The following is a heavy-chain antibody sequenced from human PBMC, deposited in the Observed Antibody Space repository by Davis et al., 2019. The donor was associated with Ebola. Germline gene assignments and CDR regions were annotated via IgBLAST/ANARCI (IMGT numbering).Heavy chain of an antibody. CDR1: RFTFSGFTFETYW. V-gene: IGHV3-7*01. D-gene: IGHD4-11*01. CDR2: INQDGSEK. J-gene: IGHJ5*02. Sequence: GESLKISCAASRFTFSGFTFETYWMSWVRQAPGKGLEWLANINQDGSEKSYVDSVKGRFTISRDNAKNSLFLQMNSLRDEDSAVYYCARDYIFAFDLWGQGTQVTVSS. CDR3: ARDYIFAFDL.